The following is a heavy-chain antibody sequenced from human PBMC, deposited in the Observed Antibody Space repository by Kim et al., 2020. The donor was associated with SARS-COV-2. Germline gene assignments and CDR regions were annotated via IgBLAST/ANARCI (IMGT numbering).Heavy chain of an antibody. D-gene: IGHD3-9*01. CDR2: T. V-gene: IGHV4-61*07. J-gene: IGHJ4*02. CDR3: ARLATVWFYFGY. Sequence: TNYNPSLKSRVTISLDTSKDQFYLKVTSATAADTAVYYCARLATVWFYFGYWGQGTLVSVSS.